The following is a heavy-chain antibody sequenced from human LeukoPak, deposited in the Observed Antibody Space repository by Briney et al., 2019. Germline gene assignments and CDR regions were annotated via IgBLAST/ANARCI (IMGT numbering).Heavy chain of an antibody. CDR3: AKEGVRGYSYGYGTCNKWFDF. Sequence: GGSLRLSCAASGFTFGSYGMTWVRQAPGEGLEWVSYISSSSSTIYYADSVKGRFTISRDNAKNSLYLQMNSLRAEDTAVYYGAKEGVRGYSYGYGTCNKWFDFWGQGTLVTVSS. CDR1: GFTFGSYG. CDR2: ISSSSSTI. V-gene: IGHV3-48*01. D-gene: IGHD5-18*01. J-gene: IGHJ5*01.